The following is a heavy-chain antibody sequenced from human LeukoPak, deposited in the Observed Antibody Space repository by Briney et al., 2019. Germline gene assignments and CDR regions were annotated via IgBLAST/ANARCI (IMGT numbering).Heavy chain of an antibody. CDR1: GYTFTGYY. CDR3: ASGNSVDTAMVSTVYWYFDL. CDR2: INPNSGGT. V-gene: IGHV1-2*02. J-gene: IGHJ2*01. D-gene: IGHD5-18*01. Sequence: ASVKVSCKASGYTFTGYYMHWVRQAPGQGLEGMGWINPNSGGTNYAQKFQGRVTMTRDTSISTAYMELSRLRSDDTAVYYCASGNSVDTAMVSTVYWYFDLWGRGTLVTVSS.